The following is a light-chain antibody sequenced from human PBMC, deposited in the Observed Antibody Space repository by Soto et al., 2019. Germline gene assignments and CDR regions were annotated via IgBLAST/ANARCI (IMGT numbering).Light chain of an antibody. V-gene: IGLV2-14*01. CDR3: SSYTSSSTEV. CDR2: EVS. CDR1: SSDGGGYNY. J-gene: IGLJ1*01. Sequence: LTQPASVSGSPGQSITISCTGTSSDGGGYNYVSWYQQHPGKAPKLMIYEVSNRPSGVSNRFSGSKSGNTASLTISGLQAEDEADYYCSSYTSSSTEVFGTGTRSPS.